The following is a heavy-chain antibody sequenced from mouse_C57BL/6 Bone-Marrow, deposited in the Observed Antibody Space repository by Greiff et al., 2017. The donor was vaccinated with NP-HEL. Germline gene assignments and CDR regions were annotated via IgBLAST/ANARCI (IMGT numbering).Heavy chain of an antibody. CDR1: GFTFSSYA. CDR2: ISDGGSYT. Sequence: EVQGVESGGGLVKPGGSLKLSCAASGFTFSSYAMSWVRQTPEKRLEWVATISDGGSYTYYPDNLQGRFPISRDNAKNHLYLQMSHLKSEDTAMYYCARRDTTVVAGGYFDVWGTGTTVTVSS. D-gene: IGHD1-1*01. V-gene: IGHV5-4*03. CDR3: ARRDTTVVAGGYFDV. J-gene: IGHJ1*03.